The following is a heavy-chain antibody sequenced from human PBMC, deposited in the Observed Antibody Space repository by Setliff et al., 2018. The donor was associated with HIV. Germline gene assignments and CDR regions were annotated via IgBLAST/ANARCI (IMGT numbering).Heavy chain of an antibody. Sequence: GGSLRLSCAASGFNVNNKYMSWVRQAPGKGLEWVSIIYSDDYTKYADSLKGRFTISRDTSKNTLYLQMNSLRAEDTAVHYCAREGITGTTLHPYWGQGTLVTVSS. CDR2: IYSDDYT. J-gene: IGHJ4*02. CDR3: AREGITGTTLHPY. V-gene: IGHV3-66*01. CDR1: GFNVNNKY. D-gene: IGHD1-7*01.